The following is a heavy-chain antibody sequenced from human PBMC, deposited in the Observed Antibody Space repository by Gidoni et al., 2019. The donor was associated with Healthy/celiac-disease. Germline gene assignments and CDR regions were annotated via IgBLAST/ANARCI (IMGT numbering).Heavy chain of an antibody. J-gene: IGHJ4*02. V-gene: IGHV3-30*18. D-gene: IGHD2-15*01. CDR1: GFTFSSYG. CDR3: AKEAATRYIPEYYFDY. Sequence: QVQLVQSGGGVVQPGRSLRLSCAASGFTFSSYGIHWVRQAPGKGLEWVAVISYDGDNKYYADSVKGRFTLSRDNSKNTLYLQMNSLRAEDTAVYYCAKEAATRYIPEYYFDYWGQGTLVTVSS. CDR2: ISYDGDNK.